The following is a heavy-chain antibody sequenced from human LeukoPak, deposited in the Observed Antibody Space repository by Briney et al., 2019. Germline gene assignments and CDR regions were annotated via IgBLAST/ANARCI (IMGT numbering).Heavy chain of an antibody. V-gene: IGHV1-18*04. J-gene: IGHJ4*02. CDR2: ISTYKGNT. D-gene: IGHD4-17*01. CDR3: ARYKGGAVSGDGFDF. CDR1: GYSFASHG. Sequence: HRASVKVSCKTSGYSFASHGLSWVRQAPGQGLEWLGWISTYKGNTNFGRKFQGRVTLTTDSATSTAHMDLRSLRSDDTAVYYCARYKGGAVSGDGFDFWGQGTLVTVSS.